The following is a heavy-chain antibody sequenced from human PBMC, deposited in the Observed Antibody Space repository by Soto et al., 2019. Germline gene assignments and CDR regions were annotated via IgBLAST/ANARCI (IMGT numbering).Heavy chain of an antibody. V-gene: IGHV1-46*03. CDR3: AISYYDILTGSQGTAFDI. CDR1: GYTITSYY. Sequence: ASVKVSCKASGYTITSYYMHWVRQAPGQGLEWMGIINPSGGSTSYAQKFQGRVTMTRDTSTSTVYMELSSLRSEDTAVYYCAISYYDILTGSQGTAFDIWGQGTMVTVSS. J-gene: IGHJ3*02. D-gene: IGHD3-9*01. CDR2: INPSGGST.